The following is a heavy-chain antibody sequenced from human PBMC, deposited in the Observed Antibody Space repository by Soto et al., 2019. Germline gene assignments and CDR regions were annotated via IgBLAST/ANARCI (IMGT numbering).Heavy chain of an antibody. CDR1: GGSISISSYY. V-gene: IGHV4-61*01. D-gene: IGHD3-10*01. J-gene: IGHJ4*02. Sequence: KTSETLSLTCIVSGGSISISSYYWSWIRQPPGKGLEWIGYIYYSGSTNYNPSLKSRVTISVDTSKNQFSLKLSSVTAADTAVYYCARAPRGNYGYPSYFDYWGQGTRVTVSS. CDR3: ARAPRGNYGYPSYFDY. CDR2: IYYSGST.